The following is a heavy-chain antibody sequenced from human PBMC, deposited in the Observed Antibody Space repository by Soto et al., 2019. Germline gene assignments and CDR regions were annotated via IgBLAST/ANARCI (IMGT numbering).Heavy chain of an antibody. D-gene: IGHD4-4*01. CDR3: ARVYYSNLNLPWH. Sequence: ASVKVSCKASGGTFSSYAISWVRQAPGQGLEWMGGIIPIFGTANYAQKFQGRVTITADESTSTAYMELSSLRSEDTAVYYCARVYYSNLNLPWHWGQGTLVTVSS. J-gene: IGHJ4*02. CDR1: GGTFSSYA. CDR2: IIPIFGTA. V-gene: IGHV1-69*13.